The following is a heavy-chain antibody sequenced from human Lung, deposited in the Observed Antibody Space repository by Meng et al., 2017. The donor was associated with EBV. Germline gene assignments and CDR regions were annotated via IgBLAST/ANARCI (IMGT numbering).Heavy chain of an antibody. V-gene: IGHV4-30-4*01. D-gene: IGHD2-21*01. CDR1: GGSMSSGNYY. CDR3: ASFDHIPRRNYFDY. J-gene: IGHJ4*02. CDR2: IHHSGSA. Sequence: QVQQQESGPGLVEPSQALSLTCTVSGGSMSSGNYYWSWIRQPPGKGLEWIGYIHHSGSAYYNPSLKSRVSISVDTSKNQFSLNLNSMTAADTAVYYCASFDHIPRRNYFDYWGQGTLVTVSS.